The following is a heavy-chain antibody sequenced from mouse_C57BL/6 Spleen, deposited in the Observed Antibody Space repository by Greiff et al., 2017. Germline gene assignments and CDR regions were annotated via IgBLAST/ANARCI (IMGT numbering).Heavy chain of an antibody. V-gene: IGHV1-82*01. J-gene: IGHJ4*01. CDR3: ARFAYNSNNYSRDY. CDR2: IYPGDGDT. Sequence: VKLQESGPELVKPGASVKISCKASGYAFSSSWMNWVKQRPGKGLEWIGRIYPGDGDTNYNGKFKGKATLTADTSSSTAYMQLSSLTSEDSAVYVCARFAYNSNNYSRDYWGQGTSVTVSS. D-gene: IGHD2-5*01. CDR1: GYAFSSSW.